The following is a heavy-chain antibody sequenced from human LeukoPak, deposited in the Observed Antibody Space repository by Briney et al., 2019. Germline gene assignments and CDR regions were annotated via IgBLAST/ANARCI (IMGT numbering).Heavy chain of an antibody. CDR1: GCTFSSYW. CDR3: ARGCSLYTCCVL. J-gene: IGHJ5*02. V-gene: IGHV3-74*01. Sequence: GGSLTLSCAASGCTFSSYWMHWVRQAPGKGLVWVSCINSDGSSTCYADSVKGRFTISRDNAKNTLFLQMNSLTAEATAAYLFARGCSLYTCCVLWGQGTLVTVSS. CDR2: INSDGSST. D-gene: IGHD2-15*01.